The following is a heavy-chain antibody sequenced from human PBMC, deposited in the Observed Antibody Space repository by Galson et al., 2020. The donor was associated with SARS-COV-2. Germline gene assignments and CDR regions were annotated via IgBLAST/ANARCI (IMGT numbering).Heavy chain of an antibody. J-gene: IGHJ6*03. CDR3: ARVLQKIYGSGSFYSIFGYMDV. CDR1: GYTLTELS. V-gene: IGHV1-24*01. Sequence: ASVKVSCKVSGYTLTELSMHWVRQAPGKGLEWMGGFDPAEGEIVYAQKIQGRATMTEDTSTDTVYLELRSLRSEDTAVYYCARVLQKIYGSGSFYSIFGYMDVWGKGTTVTVSS. D-gene: IGHD3-10*01. CDR2: FDPAEGEI.